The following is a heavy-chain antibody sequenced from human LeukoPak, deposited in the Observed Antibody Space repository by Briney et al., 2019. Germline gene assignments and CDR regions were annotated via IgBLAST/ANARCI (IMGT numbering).Heavy chain of an antibody. CDR3: AREVRRITMIVVVILDY. CDR1: GYTFTSYG. V-gene: IGHV1-18*01. D-gene: IGHD3-22*01. J-gene: IGHJ4*02. CDR2: LSAYNGNT. Sequence: ASVKVSCKASGYTFTSYGISWVRQAPGQGLEWMGCLSAYNGNTNYAQKLQGRVTMTTDASTSTAYMELRSLRSDDTAVYYCAREVRRITMIVVVILDYWGQGTLVTVSS.